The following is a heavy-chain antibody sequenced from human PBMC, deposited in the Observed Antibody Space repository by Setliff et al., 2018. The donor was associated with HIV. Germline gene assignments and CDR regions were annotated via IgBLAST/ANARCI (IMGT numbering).Heavy chain of an antibody. CDR3: ARIRGFCSGGSCYPYYYYAMDV. V-gene: IGHV3-7*01. Sequence: LRLSCAASGFTLSSFWMSWVRQAPGKGLEWVANIKQDGSEKYYVDSVKGRFTISRDNSKNTLYLQMNSLRAEDTAVYYCARIRGFCSGGSCYPYYYYAMDVWGQGTTVTVSS. J-gene: IGHJ6*02. D-gene: IGHD2-15*01. CDR2: IKQDGSEK. CDR1: GFTLSSFW.